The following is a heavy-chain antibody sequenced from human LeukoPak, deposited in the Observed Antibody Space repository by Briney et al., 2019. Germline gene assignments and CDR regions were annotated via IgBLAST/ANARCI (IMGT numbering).Heavy chain of an antibody. CDR1: GGSISSGGYY. D-gene: IGHD1-1*01. Sequence: SQTLSLTCTVSGGSISSGGYYWSWIRQHPGKGLEWIGYIYYSGSTYYNPSLKSRVTISVDTSKNQFPLKLSSVTAADTAVYYCARVFTGTNWFDPWGQGTLVTVSS. V-gene: IGHV4-31*03. CDR3: ARVFTGTNWFDP. J-gene: IGHJ5*02. CDR2: IYYSGST.